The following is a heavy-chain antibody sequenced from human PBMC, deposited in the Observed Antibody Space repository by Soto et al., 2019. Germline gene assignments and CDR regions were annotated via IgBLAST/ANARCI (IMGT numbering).Heavy chain of an antibody. CDR3: AKEPYYDFWSGRVWFDP. CDR1: GFTFSSYA. V-gene: IGHV3-23*01. D-gene: IGHD3-3*01. J-gene: IGHJ5*02. Sequence: EVQLLESGGGLVQPGGSLRLSCAASGFTFSSYAMSWVRQAPGKGLEWVSAISGSGGSTYYADSVKGRFTISRDNSKNTLYLQMNSLRAEDTAVYYCAKEPYYDFWSGRVWFDPWGQGTLVTVSS. CDR2: ISGSGGST.